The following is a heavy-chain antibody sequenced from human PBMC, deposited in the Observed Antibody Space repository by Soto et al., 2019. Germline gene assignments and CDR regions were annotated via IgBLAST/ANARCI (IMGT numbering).Heavy chain of an antibody. D-gene: IGHD3-10*01. CDR3: TRHSYTHPGIVDY. CDR2: IYFTGSP. V-gene: IGHV4-39*01. Sequence: LSLTCNVSGDSIINNHYYWGWIRQSPGTGLEWIASIYFTGSPQSNPSLRSRITISVDTTKNHFSLQLRSVTAADTAIYYCTRHSYTHPGIVDYWGQGTRVTVSS. CDR1: GDSIINNHYY. J-gene: IGHJ4*02.